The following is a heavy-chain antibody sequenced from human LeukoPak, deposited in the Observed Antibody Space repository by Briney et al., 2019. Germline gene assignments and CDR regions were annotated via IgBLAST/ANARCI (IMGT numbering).Heavy chain of an antibody. CDR2: INPNSGGT. D-gene: IGHD1-26*01. CDR1: GYTFTGYY. J-gene: IGHJ4*02. Sequence: GASVTVSCKASGYTFTGYYMHWVRQAPGQGLEWMGWINPNSGGTNYAQKFQGRVTMTRDTSISTAYMELSRLRSDDTAVYYCARGMLSGSYLGFDYWGQGTLVTVSS. V-gene: IGHV1-2*02. CDR3: ARGMLSGSYLGFDY.